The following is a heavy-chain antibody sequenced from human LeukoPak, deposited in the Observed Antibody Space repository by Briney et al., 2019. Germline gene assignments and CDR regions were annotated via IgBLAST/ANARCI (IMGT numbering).Heavy chain of an antibody. V-gene: IGHV4-61*02. CDR1: GGSISSGSYF. CDR2: IYTSGST. D-gene: IGHD2-2*03. CDR3: ARDGYCSSTSCYDAFDI. J-gene: IGHJ3*02. Sequence: KAAETLSLTCTVSGGSISSGSYFWSWIRQPAGRGLEWIGRIYTSGSTNYNPSLKSRLTISVDTSKNQFSLKLSSAIAADTAVYYCARDGYCSSTSCYDAFDIWGQGTMVTVSS.